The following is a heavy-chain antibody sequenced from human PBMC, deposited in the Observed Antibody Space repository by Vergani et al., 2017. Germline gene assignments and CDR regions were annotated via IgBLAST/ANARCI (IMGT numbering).Heavy chain of an antibody. CDR1: GGSFSGYY. CDR2: INHSGST. V-gene: IGHV4-34*01. J-gene: IGHJ4*02. CDR3: ARHQIGRYTEY. D-gene: IGHD1-14*01. Sequence: QVQLQESGPGLVKSSETLSLTCAVYGGSFSGYYWSWIRQPPGKGLEWIGEINHSGSTNYNPSLKSRVTISVDTSKNQFSLKLSSVTAADTAVYYCARHQIGRYTEYWGQGILVTVSS.